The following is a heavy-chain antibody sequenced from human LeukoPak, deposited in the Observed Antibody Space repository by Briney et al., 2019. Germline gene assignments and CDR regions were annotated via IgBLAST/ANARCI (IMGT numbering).Heavy chain of an antibody. CDR1: GFTFSNYA. J-gene: IGHJ5*02. D-gene: IGHD5-12*01. CDR3: ARGGYTSPFP. V-gene: IGHV3-30-3*01. CDR2: ISYDGTNI. Sequence: PGRSLRLSCAASGFTFSNYAMHWVRQAPGKGLEWVAVISYDGTNIYYADSVKGRFTISRDNSKNTLYLQMNSLRAEDTAVYYCARGGYTSPFPWGQGTLVTVSS.